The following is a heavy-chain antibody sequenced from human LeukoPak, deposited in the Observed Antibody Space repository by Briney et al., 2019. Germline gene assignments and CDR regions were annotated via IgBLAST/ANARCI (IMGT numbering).Heavy chain of an antibody. V-gene: IGHV1-18*01. J-gene: IGHJ4*02. CDR3: ATGDSSGYYPYYFDQ. Sequence: ASVKVSCKASGYTFISYGISWVRQAPGQGLEWMGWISSHNGYTKYAQKFQGRVTMTTDTSANIAYMELRSLRSEDTAVYYCATGDSSGYYPYYFDQWGQGTLVAVSS. CDR2: ISSHNGYT. D-gene: IGHD3-22*01. CDR1: GYTFISYG.